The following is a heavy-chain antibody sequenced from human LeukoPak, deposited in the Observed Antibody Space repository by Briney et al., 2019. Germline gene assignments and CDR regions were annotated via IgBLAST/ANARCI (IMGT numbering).Heavy chain of an antibody. CDR2: ITGSGGST. D-gene: IGHD5-12*01. J-gene: IGHJ4*02. Sequence: GSLRLSCAASGFTFSSYAMSWVRQAPGKGLECVSAITGSGGSTDYADSVKGRFTISRDNSENTLYLKMNSLRAEDTAVYYCAKGIYSKDYWGQGTLVTVSS. V-gene: IGHV3-23*01. CDR3: AKGIYSKDY. CDR1: GFTFSSYA.